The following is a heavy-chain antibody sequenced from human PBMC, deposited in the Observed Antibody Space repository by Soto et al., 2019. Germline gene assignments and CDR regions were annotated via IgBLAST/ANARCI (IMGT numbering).Heavy chain of an antibody. V-gene: IGHV4-59*01. CDR3: AKTYYDFWRGDYYYYMDV. J-gene: IGHJ6*03. D-gene: IGHD3-3*01. Sequence: SETLSLTCTVSGGSISSYYWSWIRQPPGKGLEWIGYIYYSGSTNYNPSLKSRVTISVDTSKNQFSLKLSSVTAADTAAYYCAKTYYDFWRGDYYYYMDVWGKGTTVTVSS. CDR1: GGSISSYY. CDR2: IYYSGST.